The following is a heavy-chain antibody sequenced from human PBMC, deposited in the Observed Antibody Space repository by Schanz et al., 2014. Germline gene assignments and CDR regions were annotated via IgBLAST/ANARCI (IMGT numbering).Heavy chain of an antibody. CDR1: GGSISSGAYS. CDR3: ARDRGMTTSDYYYGMDV. CDR2: IYSSGST. Sequence: QVQLQESGPRLVKPSQTLSLTCTVSGGSISSGAYSWSWIRQPPGKRPEWIGYIYSSGSTYYNPSLRSRVSMSIATSKNQSSLKLSSVTAADTAVYYCARDRGMTTSDYYYGMDVWGQGTTVTVSS. V-gene: IGHV4-30-4*07. J-gene: IGHJ6*02. D-gene: IGHD4-17*01.